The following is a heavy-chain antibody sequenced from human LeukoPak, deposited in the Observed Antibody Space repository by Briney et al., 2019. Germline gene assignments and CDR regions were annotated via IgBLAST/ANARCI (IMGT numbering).Heavy chain of an antibody. Sequence: SETLSLTCTVSGGSISSSDYYWGWIRQPPGKGLEWIGSIYYSVTTYYNPSLKSRVTISVDTSKNQFSLQLTSVTPEDTAVYYCARDAPGGTTIYDFWGQGTLVTVSS. CDR3: ARDAPGGTTIYDF. J-gene: IGHJ4*02. CDR2: IYYSVTT. V-gene: IGHV4-39*07. CDR1: GGSISSSDYY. D-gene: IGHD1-14*01.